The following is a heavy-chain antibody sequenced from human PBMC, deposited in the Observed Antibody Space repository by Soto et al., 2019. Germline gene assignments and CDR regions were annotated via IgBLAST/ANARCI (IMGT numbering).Heavy chain of an antibody. CDR2: ISYDGSNK. CDR3: ARDRRSSSSSDGPLGY. D-gene: IGHD6-6*01. V-gene: IGHV3-30-3*01. CDR1: GFTFSSYA. Sequence: GGSLRLSCAASGFTFSSYAMHWVRQAPGKGLDWVAVISYDGSNKYYADSVKGRFTISRDNSKNTLYLQMNSLRAEDTAVYYCARDRRSSSSSDGPLGYWGQGTLVTVSS. J-gene: IGHJ4*02.